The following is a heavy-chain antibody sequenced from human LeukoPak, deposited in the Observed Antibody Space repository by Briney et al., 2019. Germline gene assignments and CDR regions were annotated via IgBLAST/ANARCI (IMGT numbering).Heavy chain of an antibody. CDR1: GFTFSSYG. V-gene: IGHV3-23*01. D-gene: IGHD3-22*01. J-gene: IGHJ4*02. CDR3: AKDAGFNYDSSGLDY. CDR2: ISGSGGST. Sequence: PGGSLRLSCAASGFTFSSYGTSWVRQAPGKGLEWVSAISGSGGSTYYADPVKGRFTISRDNSKNTLYLQMNSLRAEDTAVYYCAKDAGFNYDSSGLDYWGQGTLVTVSS.